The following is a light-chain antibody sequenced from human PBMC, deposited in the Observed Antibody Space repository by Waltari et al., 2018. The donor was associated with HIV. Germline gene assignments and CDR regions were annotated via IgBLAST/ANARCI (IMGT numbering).Light chain of an antibody. J-gene: IGKJ5*01. CDR1: QSVSINY. Sequence: EIVLTQSPGTLSLSPGDRATLSCRASQSVSINYFAWDQQKPGQAPRVLIYGATSRATGVPDRFSGSGSGTDFTLSIRRLEPEDFAVYYCQQYGRSSITFGQGTRLEIK. CDR3: QQYGRSSIT. CDR2: GAT. V-gene: IGKV3-20*01.